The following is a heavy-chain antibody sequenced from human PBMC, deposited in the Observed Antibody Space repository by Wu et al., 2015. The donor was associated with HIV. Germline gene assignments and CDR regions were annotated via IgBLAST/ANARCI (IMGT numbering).Heavy chain of an antibody. D-gene: IGHD3-3*01. CDR2: IVPKFGTT. CDR1: GGTFNNHI. J-gene: IGHJ5*02. Sequence: QVQLVQSGAEVKKPGSAIKIACKASGGTFNNHIIMWVRQAPGHGLEYMGRIVPKFGTTNYVKTFQGRFTITADESTSTAYMELSSLRSEDTAIYFCARGKILRVLEWIPSETRGDYFDAWGQGTLVTVSS. CDR3: ARGKILRVLEWIPSETRGDYFDA. V-gene: IGHV1-69*12.